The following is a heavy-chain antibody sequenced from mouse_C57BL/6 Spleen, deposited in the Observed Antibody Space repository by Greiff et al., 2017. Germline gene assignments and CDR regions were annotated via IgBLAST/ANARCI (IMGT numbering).Heavy chain of an antibody. CDR2: ISSGGSYT. V-gene: IGHV5-6*01. CDR1: GFTFSSCG. D-gene: IGHD1-1*01. Sequence: EVKLMESGGDLVKPGGSLKLSCAASGFTFSSCGMSWVRQTPDKRLEWVATISSGGSYTYYPDSVKGRFTISRDNAKNTLYLQMSNLKSEDTAMYYCARPNLLLRYFDVWGTGTTVTVSS. J-gene: IGHJ1*03. CDR3: ARPNLLLRYFDV.